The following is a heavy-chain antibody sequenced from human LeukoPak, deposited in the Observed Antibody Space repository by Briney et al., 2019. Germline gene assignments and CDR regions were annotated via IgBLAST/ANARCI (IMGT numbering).Heavy chain of an antibody. CDR1: GGSISSSNW. Sequence: ASGTLSLTCAVSGGSISSSNWWSWVRQPPGKGLEWIGEIYHSGSTNYNPSLKSRVTISVDKSKNQFSLKLSSVTAADTAVYYCARSPSLGVAVHAFDIWGQGTMVTVSS. D-gene: IGHD6-19*01. CDR3: ARSPSLGVAVHAFDI. V-gene: IGHV4-4*02. CDR2: IYHSGST. J-gene: IGHJ3*02.